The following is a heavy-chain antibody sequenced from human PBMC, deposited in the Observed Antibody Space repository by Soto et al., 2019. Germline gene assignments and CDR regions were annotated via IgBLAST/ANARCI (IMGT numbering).Heavy chain of an antibody. J-gene: IGHJ4*02. Sequence: SETLSLTCTVSGGSISSYYWSWIRQPPGKGLEWIGYIFYSGSTSYNPSLKSRVTISVDTSKNQFSLELSSVTAADTAVYYCASMSGSYPYYFAYWGQGTLVTVSS. CDR2: IFYSGST. CDR1: GGSISSYY. CDR3: ASMSGSYPYYFAY. V-gene: IGHV4-59*01. D-gene: IGHD1-26*01.